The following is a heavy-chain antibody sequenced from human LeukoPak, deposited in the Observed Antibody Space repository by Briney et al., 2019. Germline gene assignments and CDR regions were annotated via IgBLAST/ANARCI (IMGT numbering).Heavy chain of an antibody. J-gene: IGHJ4*02. Sequence: SETLSLTCSVSGGSISSRSFSWGWIRQPPGKGLEWIGNIYYGGSTYYNPSLNSRVTISVDTSKDQLSLKLTSVTATDTAVYHCARYDTTVTITLDNWGQGTLVTVSS. CDR1: GGSISSRSFS. V-gene: IGHV4-39*01. D-gene: IGHD4-17*01. CDR2: IYYGGST. CDR3: ARYDTTVTITLDN.